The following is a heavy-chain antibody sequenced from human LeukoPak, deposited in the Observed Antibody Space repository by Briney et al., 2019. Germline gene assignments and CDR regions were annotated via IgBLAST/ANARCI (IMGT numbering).Heavy chain of an antibody. J-gene: IGHJ5*02. CDR2: INHSGST. D-gene: IGHD6-6*01. CDR1: GGSFSGYY. CDR3: ARRVRSSVFDP. V-gene: IGHV4-34*01. Sequence: SETLSLTCAVHGGSFSGYYWSWIRQPPGKGLEWIGEINHSGSTNYNPSLKSRVTISVDTSKNQFSLKLSSVTAADTAVYYCARRVRSSVFDPWGQGTLVTVSS.